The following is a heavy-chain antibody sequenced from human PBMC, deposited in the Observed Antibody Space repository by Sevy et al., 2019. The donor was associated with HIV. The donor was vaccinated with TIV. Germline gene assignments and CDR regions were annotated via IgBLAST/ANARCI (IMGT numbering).Heavy chain of an antibody. J-gene: IGHJ6*02. CDR1: AVTFSRYA. V-gene: IGHV1-69*04. D-gene: IGHD5-12*01. CDR3: GTAGGYSGDDDYYGMDV. CDR2: IIPILDIA. Sequence: ASVKVSCKASAVTFSRYAISWVRQAPGQGLEWMGRIIPILDIANYAQELQGRVTITADRSTTTAYMELSSLRSDDTAVYYCGTAGGYSGDDDYYGMDVWGQGTTVTVSS.